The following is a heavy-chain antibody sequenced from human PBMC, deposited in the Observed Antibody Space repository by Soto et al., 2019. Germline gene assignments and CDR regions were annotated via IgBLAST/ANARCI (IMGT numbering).Heavy chain of an antibody. CDR1: GFTFNNYA. CDR2: FSGGGDTT. CDR3: AKGRGGSGSLTPRVDF. D-gene: IGHD3-10*01. J-gene: IGHJ4*02. V-gene: IGHV3-23*01. Sequence: EVQLLESGGGLVQPGGSLRLSCAASGFTFNNYAMTWVRQAPGKGLEWCSAFSGGGDTTSYADSLKGRFTVSRDGSKNTLYLQMSSLRAEDTALYYCAKGRGGSGSLTPRVDFWGQGTLVTVSS.